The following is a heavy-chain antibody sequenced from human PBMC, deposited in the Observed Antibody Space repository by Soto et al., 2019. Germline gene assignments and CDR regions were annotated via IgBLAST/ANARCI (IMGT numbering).Heavy chain of an antibody. J-gene: IGHJ6*02. D-gene: IGHD3-16*01. CDR1: GASLSSGSYY. V-gene: IGHV4-61*01. CDR2: IYYSGTT. Sequence: SETLSLTCTVSGASLSSGSYYWSWIRQPPGKGLEWLGYIYYSGTTKYNPSLTSRVTLSVDKSKNQFSLKLSSVTAADTAVYYCARAQNGGTAYYYYGMDVWGQGTTVTVSS. CDR3: ARAQNGGTAYYYYGMDV.